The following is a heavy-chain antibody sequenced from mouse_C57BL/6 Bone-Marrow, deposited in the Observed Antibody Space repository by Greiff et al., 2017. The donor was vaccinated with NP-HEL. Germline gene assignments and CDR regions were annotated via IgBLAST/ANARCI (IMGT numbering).Heavy chain of an antibody. J-gene: IGHJ2*01. CDR3: ARIDVGSNYFDY. D-gene: IGHD1-1*01. V-gene: IGHV1-4*01. CDR2: INPSSGYT. CDR1: GYTFTSYT. Sequence: VQLVESGAELARPGASVKMSCKASGYTFTSYTMHWVKQRPGQGLEWIGYINPSSGYTKYNQKFKDKATLTADKSSSTAYMQLSSLTSEDSAVYYCARIDVGSNYFDYWGQGTTLTVSS.